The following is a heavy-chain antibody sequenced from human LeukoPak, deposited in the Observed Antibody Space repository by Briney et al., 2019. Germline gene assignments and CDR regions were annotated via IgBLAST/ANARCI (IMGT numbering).Heavy chain of an antibody. CDR2: IKQDGSEK. CDR3: ASDVGMYWFGAFDY. D-gene: IGHD3-10*01. J-gene: IGHJ4*02. Sequence: PGGSLRLSCAASGFTFSSYWMSWVRQAPGKGLEWVANIKQDGSEKYYVDSVKGRFTISRDNAKNSLYLQMNSLRAEDTAVYYCASDVGMYWFGAFDYWGQGTLVTVSS. V-gene: IGHV3-7*01. CDR1: GFTFSSYW.